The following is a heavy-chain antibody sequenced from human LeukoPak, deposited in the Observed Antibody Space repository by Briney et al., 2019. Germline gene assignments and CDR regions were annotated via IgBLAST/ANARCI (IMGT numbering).Heavy chain of an antibody. V-gene: IGHV3-48*01. Sequence: WGSLRLSCAASGFTFSTYSMNWVRQAPGKGLEWVSYISSSSSTISYADSVKGRFTISRDNAKNSLYLQMNSLRAEDTAVYYCARGVDYYDSSGPDSCGQGTMVTVSS. CDR2: ISSSSSTI. CDR3: ARGVDYYDSSGPDS. D-gene: IGHD3-22*01. CDR1: GFTFSTYS. J-gene: IGHJ3*02.